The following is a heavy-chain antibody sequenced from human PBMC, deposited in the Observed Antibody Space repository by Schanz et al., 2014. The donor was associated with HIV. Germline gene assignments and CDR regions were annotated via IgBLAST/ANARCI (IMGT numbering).Heavy chain of an antibody. D-gene: IGHD2-15*01. J-gene: IGHJ4*02. CDR1: GGSISSGDYS. Sequence: QVQLQESGPGLVKPSQTLSLTCAVSGGSISSGDYSWSWIRQPPGKGLEWIGYISHSGITYYSPSLKSRVIISIGRSSNQFSLKLSSVPAADTAVYYCARVTVVEALYYFDYWGQGTLVTVSS. V-gene: IGHV4-30-2*01. CDR3: ARVTVVEALYYFDY. CDR2: ISHSGIT.